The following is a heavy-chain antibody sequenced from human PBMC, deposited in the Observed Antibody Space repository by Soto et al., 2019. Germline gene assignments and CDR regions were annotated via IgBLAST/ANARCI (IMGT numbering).Heavy chain of an antibody. CDR2: ISYSGTT. J-gene: IGHJ5*02. V-gene: IGHV4-30-4*01. CDR3: ARGRGYSYGLDP. Sequence: QVQLQESGPGLVKPSQTLSLTCTVSGDSISSNTNYWSWIRQPPGEGLEWIGFISYSGTTSYSPSLKSRVAISLDTSKNPFSLSLSSVTATDTAVYYCARGRGYSYGLDPWGQGTLVTVSS. D-gene: IGHD5-18*01. CDR1: GDSISSNTNY.